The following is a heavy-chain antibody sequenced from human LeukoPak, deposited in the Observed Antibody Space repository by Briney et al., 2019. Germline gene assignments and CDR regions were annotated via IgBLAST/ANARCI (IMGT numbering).Heavy chain of an antibody. Sequence: GGSLRLSCAASGFTFSSYGMHWVRQAPGKGLEWVAFIRYDGSNKYYADSVKGRFTISRDNSKNTLYLQMNSLRAEDTAVYYCAKDPASIAVPIDPWGQGTLVTVSS. CDR2: IRYDGSNK. CDR3: AKDPASIAVPIDP. CDR1: GFTFSSYG. D-gene: IGHD6-19*01. J-gene: IGHJ5*02. V-gene: IGHV3-30*02.